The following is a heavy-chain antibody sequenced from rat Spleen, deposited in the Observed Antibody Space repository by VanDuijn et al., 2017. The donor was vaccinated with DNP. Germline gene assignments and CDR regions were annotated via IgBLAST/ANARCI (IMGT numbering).Heavy chain of an antibody. D-gene: IGHD1-11*01. CDR2: ITNTGGST. CDR1: GFTFNNYW. Sequence: EVQLVESGGGLVQPGRSLKLSCVASGFTFNNYWMTWIRQAPGKGLEWVASITNTGGSTYYPDSVKGRFTISRDNAKSTLYLQMNSLRSEDTATYYCTREGAEGIVSLYYFDYWGQGVMVTVSS. CDR3: TREGAEGIVSLYYFDY. J-gene: IGHJ2*01. V-gene: IGHV5-31*01.